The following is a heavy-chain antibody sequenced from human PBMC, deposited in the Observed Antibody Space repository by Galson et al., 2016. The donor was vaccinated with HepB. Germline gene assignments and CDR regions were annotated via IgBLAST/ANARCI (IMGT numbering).Heavy chain of an antibody. CDR2: INAANGDT. V-gene: IGHV1-3*01. Sequence: SVKVSCKASGYTFTTYAMYWVRQAPGQRLEWMGWINAANGDTKYSQKLQGRGTITWDTSANTAYMELSSLRSDDTAVYYCARGHIVATVDYYYYGLDVWGQGTTVTVSS. CDR3: ARGHIVATVDYYYYGLDV. CDR1: GYTFTTYA. D-gene: IGHD5-12*01. J-gene: IGHJ6*02.